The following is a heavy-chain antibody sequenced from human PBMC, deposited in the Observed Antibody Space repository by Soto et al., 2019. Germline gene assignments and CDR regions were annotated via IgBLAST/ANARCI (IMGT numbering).Heavy chain of an antibody. CDR1: GLTFSSYA. J-gene: IGHJ3*02. Sequence: GGSLRLSCAASGLTFSSYAMSWVRQAPGKGLEWVSAISGSGGSTYYADSVKGRFTISRDNSKNTLYLQMNSLRAEDTAVYYCAKDPTQWLVRVGAFDIWGQGTMVTVSS. CDR3: AKDPTQWLVRVGAFDI. CDR2: ISGSGGST. D-gene: IGHD6-19*01. V-gene: IGHV3-23*01.